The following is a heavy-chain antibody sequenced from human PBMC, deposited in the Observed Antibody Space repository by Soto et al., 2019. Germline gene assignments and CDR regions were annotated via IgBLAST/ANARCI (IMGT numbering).Heavy chain of an antibody. V-gene: IGHV3-23*01. J-gene: IGHJ3*02. CDR3: AKATATGGGAFDI. CDR2: ILVGGST. CDR1: GFTCSSYD. D-gene: IGHD2-8*02. Sequence: GGSLRLSCAASGFTCSSYDMSWVRQAPGKGLEWVSTILVGGSTHYPDSVKGRFTISRDNSKNTVFLQMNSLTAGDTAVYYCAKATATGGGAFDICGQGTMVTVSS.